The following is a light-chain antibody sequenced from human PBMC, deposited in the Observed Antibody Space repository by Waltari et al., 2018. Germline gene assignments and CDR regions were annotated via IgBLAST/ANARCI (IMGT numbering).Light chain of an antibody. CDR3: QQYQTFRT. CDR2: DAS. Sequence: IQMTQSPSTLSASVGDRVTITCRASQTISTWLAWYQHKPEQAPKLLIYDASIIPSGVPSRFSGSGSGTELPRTISTLQPDDFATYYCQQYQTFRTFGRGTRVELK. CDR1: QTISTW. V-gene: IGKV1-5*01. J-gene: IGKJ1*01.